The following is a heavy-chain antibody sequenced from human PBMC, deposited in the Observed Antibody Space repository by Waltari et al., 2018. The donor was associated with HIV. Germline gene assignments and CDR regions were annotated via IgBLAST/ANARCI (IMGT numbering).Heavy chain of an antibody. V-gene: IGHV3-15*01. CDR1: GFKFRDAW. CDR2: IKSVANGKTV. Sequence: EGKLVESGGDLVKAGGSLRISCAASGFKFRDAWMSWDRQTPVGALQWIGTIKSVANGKTVDYLEALQRRFTVARDDSKEMAYLQIDGLKTDDTATYFCSWDDKAVFDYWGLGTTVIVSS. CDR3: SWDDKAVFDY. J-gene: IGHJ3*01. D-gene: IGHD1-26*01.